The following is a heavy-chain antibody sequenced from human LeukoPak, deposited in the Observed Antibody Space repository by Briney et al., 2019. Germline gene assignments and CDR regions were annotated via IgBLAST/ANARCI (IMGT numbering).Heavy chain of an antibody. CDR2: IKEDGSEK. Sequence: GGSLRLSCAASGFTFGNFWLSWVRQVPGKGLEWVANIKEDGSEKFYVDSVKGRFTISRDNAKNSLFLQMNSLSAEDTAVYYCASIAVAGTDDYWGQGTLVTVSS. CDR1: GFTFGNFW. D-gene: IGHD6-19*01. CDR3: ASIAVAGTDDY. J-gene: IGHJ4*02. V-gene: IGHV3-7*03.